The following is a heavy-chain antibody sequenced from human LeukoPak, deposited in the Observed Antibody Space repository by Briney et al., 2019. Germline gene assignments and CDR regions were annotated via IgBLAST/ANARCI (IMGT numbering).Heavy chain of an antibody. CDR1: GFTFSSYA. CDR3: VRPPDYYYDYGMDV. CDR2: ISYHGSTK. Sequence: PGGSLRLSCAASGFTFSSYAMHWVRQAPGNGLEWVATISYHGSTKYYADSVKGRFTISRDNSKNTLYLQMNSLRGEDTAVYYCVRPPDYYYDYGMDVWGQGTTATVSS. J-gene: IGHJ6*02. V-gene: IGHV3-30-3*01.